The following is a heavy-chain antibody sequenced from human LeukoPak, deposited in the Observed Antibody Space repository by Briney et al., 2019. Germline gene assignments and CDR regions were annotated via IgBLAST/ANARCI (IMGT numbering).Heavy chain of an antibody. V-gene: IGHV4-4*07. CDR1: GGSISSYY. Sequence: SETLSLTCTVCGGSISSYYGSWIRQPAGKGLEWIGRIYTSGSTNYNPPLKSRVTISVDTSKNQFSLKLSSVTVADTAVYYCAREGSSWYNVYFDYWGQGTLVTVSS. CDR2: IYTSGST. J-gene: IGHJ4*02. D-gene: IGHD6-13*01. CDR3: AREGSSWYNVYFDY.